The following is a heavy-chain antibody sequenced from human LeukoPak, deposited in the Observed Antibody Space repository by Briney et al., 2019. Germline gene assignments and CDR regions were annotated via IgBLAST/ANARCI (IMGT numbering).Heavy chain of an antibody. CDR3: ARDGPCINGVCYTDFDY. Sequence: GLTLGLSCGVSGYTLRILWTHWVRQAPGKALVWVTQKNRHGSITNYADFVKGRFTISRDNAKKMLYLQMNSLRAEDTAVYYCARDGPCINGVCYTDFDYWGQGTLVTVSS. CDR1: GYTLRILW. CDR2: KNRHGSIT. V-gene: IGHV3-74*01. D-gene: IGHD2-8*01. J-gene: IGHJ4*02.